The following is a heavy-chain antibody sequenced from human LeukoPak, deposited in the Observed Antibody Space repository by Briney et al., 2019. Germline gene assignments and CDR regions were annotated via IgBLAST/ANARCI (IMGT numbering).Heavy chain of an antibody. V-gene: IGHV3-53*01. CDR1: GFTVSSNY. J-gene: IGHJ4*02. CDR2: IYSGGSI. CDR3: ARGEYYYDSSGYYSYYFDY. Sequence: GGSLRLSCAASGFTVSSNYMSWVRQAPGKGLEWVSDIYSGGSIYYADSVKGRFTISRDNSKNTLYLQMNSLRAEDTAVYYCARGEYYYDSSGYYSYYFDYWGQGTLVTVSS. D-gene: IGHD3-22*01.